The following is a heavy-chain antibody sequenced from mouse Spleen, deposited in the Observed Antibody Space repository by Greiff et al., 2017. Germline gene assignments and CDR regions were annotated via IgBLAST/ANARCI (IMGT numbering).Heavy chain of an antibody. Sequence: EVQLVESGGGLVKPGGSVKLSCAASGFTFSSYAMSWVRQTPGKRLEWVATISSGGGNTYYPDSVKGRFTISRDNAKNTLYLQMSSLKSEDTAMYYCARRVSSYAMDYWGQGTSVTVSS. D-gene: IGHD1-1*01. CDR2: ISSGGGNT. CDR3: ARRVSSYAMDY. CDR1: GFTFSSYA. J-gene: IGHJ4*01. V-gene: IGHV5-9-3*01.